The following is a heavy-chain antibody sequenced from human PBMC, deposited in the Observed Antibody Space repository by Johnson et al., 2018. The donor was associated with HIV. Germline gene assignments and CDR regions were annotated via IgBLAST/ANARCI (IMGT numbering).Heavy chain of an antibody. CDR3: AREMAIAAAGHDAFDI. CDR1: GFTFSSHV. D-gene: IGHD6-13*01. J-gene: IGHJ3*02. CDR2: ISYDGSNK. Sequence: VQLMESGGGVVQPGRSLRLSCAASGFTFSSHVMHWVRQGPGKGLEWVAVISYDGSNKYYADSVKGRFTISRDNSKNTLYLQMNSLRAEDTAVYYCAREMAIAAAGHDAFDIWGQGTMVTVSS. V-gene: IGHV3-30*04.